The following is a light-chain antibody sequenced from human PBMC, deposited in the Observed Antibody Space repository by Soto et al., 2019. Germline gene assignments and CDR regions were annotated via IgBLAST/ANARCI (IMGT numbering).Light chain of an antibody. J-gene: IGKJ2*01. CDR1: HSMSSY. V-gene: IGKV1-39*01. CDR2: AAS. Sequence: DIQMTQSPSSLSASIGDRVTITCRASHSMSSYLSWYQQKPVKATKLLIYAASSLQSGVPSRFSGSGSGTEFTLTINNLQPEDFATYYWQQSYSPLVTFGLGTKL. CDR3: QQSYSPLVT.